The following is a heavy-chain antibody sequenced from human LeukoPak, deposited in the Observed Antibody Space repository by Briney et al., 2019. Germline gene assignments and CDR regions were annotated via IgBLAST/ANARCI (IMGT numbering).Heavy chain of an antibody. CDR3: AKGTRQYSYYYFDY. CDR1: GFIFSSYE. Sequence: GGSLRLSCTASGFIFSSYEMNWVRQAPGKGLEWVSYISSTGNTIYYADSVKGRFTISRDNAKNSLYLQVNSLRAEDTAVYYCAKGTRQYSYYYFDYWGQGTLVTVSS. V-gene: IGHV3-48*03. D-gene: IGHD1-14*01. J-gene: IGHJ4*02. CDR2: ISSTGNTI.